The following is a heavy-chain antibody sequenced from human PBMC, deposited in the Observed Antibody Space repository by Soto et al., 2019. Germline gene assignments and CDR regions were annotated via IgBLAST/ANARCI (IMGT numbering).Heavy chain of an antibody. D-gene: IGHD5-12*01. V-gene: IGHV3-9*01. CDR1: GFTFDNYG. CDR3: AKHNRGYDNDSFNF. J-gene: IGHJ3*01. CDR2: ITWNSGSV. Sequence: VQLVESGGGLVQPGRSLRLSCVASGFTFDNYGLHWDRQTPEKGPEWVSSITWNSGSVFYADSVKGRFTISRDNAKNSPYLQMNGLRVEDTALYYCAKHNRGYDNDSFNFWGQGTMVTVSS.